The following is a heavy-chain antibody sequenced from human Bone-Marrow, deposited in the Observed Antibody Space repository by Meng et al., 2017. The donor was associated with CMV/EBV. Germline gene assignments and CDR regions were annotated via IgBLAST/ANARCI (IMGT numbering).Heavy chain of an antibody. CDR2: LYYNGDT. D-gene: IGHD2/OR15-2a*01. CDR1: GGPISSNYY. J-gene: IGHJ4*02. CDR3: AQRIYIDSYYFDS. V-gene: IGHV4-39*07. Sequence: QLQESGPGLVKPSETLSLTCTVSGGPISSNYYWGWIRQSPGKGLEWIGSLYYNGDTYYNPSLKSRVTLSVDTSKNQFSLKLNSVIAADTAVYYCAQRIYIDSYYFDSWGQGTLVTVSS.